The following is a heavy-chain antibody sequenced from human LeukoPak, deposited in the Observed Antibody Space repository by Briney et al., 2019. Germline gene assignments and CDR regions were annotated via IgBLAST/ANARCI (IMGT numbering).Heavy chain of an antibody. CDR3: ARLGHYDFWNGDY. Sequence: ASVKVSCKASGDTFTTYDVNWVRQAPGQGLEWMGWINPNSGGTDYAQKFQGRVTMTRDTSISTAYMELSRLRSDDTAVYYCARLGHYDFWNGDYWGQGTLVTVSS. CDR1: GDTFTTYD. J-gene: IGHJ4*02. CDR2: INPNSGGT. V-gene: IGHV1-2*02. D-gene: IGHD3-3*01.